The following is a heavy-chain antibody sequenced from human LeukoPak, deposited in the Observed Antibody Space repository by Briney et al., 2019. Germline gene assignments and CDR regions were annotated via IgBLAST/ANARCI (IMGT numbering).Heavy chain of an antibody. CDR3: ASLSYPNPDY. CDR2: IYHSGST. J-gene: IGHJ4*02. D-gene: IGHD1-14*01. V-gene: IGHV4-39*07. CDR1: GGSISSGDYY. Sequence: SETLSLTCTVSGGSISSGDYYWSWIRQPPGKGLEWIGEIYHSGSTNYNPSLKSRVTISVDKSKNQFSLKLSSVTAADTAVYYCASLSYPNPDYWGQGTLVTVSS.